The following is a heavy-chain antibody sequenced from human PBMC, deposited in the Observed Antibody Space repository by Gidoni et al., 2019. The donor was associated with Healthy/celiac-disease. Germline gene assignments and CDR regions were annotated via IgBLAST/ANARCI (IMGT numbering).Heavy chain of an antibody. J-gene: IGHJ4*02. Sequence: QVQLQQWGAGLLKPSESLSLTSAVYGRSFSGYYWSWIRLPPGKGREWIGVINHSGSTKYNPSLKSRVTISVDTAKNQFSLKLSSVTAAETAVYYCAIRGPSGSYYSRYYFDYWGQGTLVTVSS. V-gene: IGHV4-34*01. CDR2: INHSGST. D-gene: IGHD1-26*01. CDR1: GRSFSGYY. CDR3: AIRGPSGSYYSRYYFDY.